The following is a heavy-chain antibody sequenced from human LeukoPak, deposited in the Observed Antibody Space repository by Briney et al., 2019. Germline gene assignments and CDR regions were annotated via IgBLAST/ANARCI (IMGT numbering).Heavy chain of an antibody. CDR3: VCLGYCTTSSCQP. V-gene: IGHV3-74*01. CDR1: GFTFSNYL. J-gene: IGHJ4*02. CDR2: ITSDGSST. D-gene: IGHD2-2*01. Sequence: PGGSLRLSCAASGFTFSNYLMHWVRQAPGKGLVWVSRITSDGSSTHYADSVKGRFTISRDNTKNTLYLQMNSLTAEDTAVYYCVCLGYCTTSSCQPWGQGTLVTVS.